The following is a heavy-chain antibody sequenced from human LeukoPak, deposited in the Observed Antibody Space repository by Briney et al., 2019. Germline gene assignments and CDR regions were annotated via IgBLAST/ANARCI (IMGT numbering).Heavy chain of an antibody. J-gene: IGHJ5*02. V-gene: IGHV4-31*03. CDR2: IYYSGST. D-gene: IGHD3/OR15-3a*01. Sequence: SETLPLTRTVSGGSISSGGYYWSWIRQHPGKGLEWIGYIYYSGSTYYNPSLKSRVTISVDTSKNQFSLKLSSVTAADTAVYYCARVGPRHNWFDPWGQGTLVTVSS. CDR1: GGSISSGGYY. CDR3: ARVGPRHNWFDP.